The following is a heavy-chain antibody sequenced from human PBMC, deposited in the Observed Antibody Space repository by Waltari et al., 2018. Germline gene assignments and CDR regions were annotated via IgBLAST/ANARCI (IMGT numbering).Heavy chain of an antibody. V-gene: IGHV1-24*01. D-gene: IGHD6-19*01. Sequence: QVQLVQSGAEVKKPGASVKVSCKVSGYTLTELSMHWVRQAPGKGLEWMGGFEPEDGETSYAQKFQGRVTMTEDTSTDTAFMELSSLRSEDTAVYYCVSIAVVQNAFDIWGQGTMVTVSS. CDR2: FEPEDGET. J-gene: IGHJ3*02. CDR3: VSIAVVQNAFDI. CDR1: GYTLTELS.